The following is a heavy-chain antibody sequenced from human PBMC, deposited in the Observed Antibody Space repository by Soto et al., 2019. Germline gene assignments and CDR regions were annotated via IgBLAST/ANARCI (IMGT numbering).Heavy chain of an antibody. CDR2: MNPNNGNT. D-gene: IGHD3-9*01. CDR1: GYTFTSYD. V-gene: IGHV1-8*01. J-gene: IGHJ4*02. Sequence: ASVKVSCKASGYTFTSYDINWVRQATGQGLEWMGWMNPNNGNTSYAQKFQGRVTMTTDTSTSTAYMELRSLRSDDTALYYCARDYDILTGYRRALDYWGQGTLVTVSS. CDR3: ARDYDILTGYRRALDY.